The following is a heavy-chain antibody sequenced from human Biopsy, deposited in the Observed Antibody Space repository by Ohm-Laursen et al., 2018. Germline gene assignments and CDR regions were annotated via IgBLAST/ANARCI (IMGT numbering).Heavy chain of an antibody. CDR3: ATKLTGYFHH. D-gene: IGHD3-9*01. V-gene: IGHV1-69*06. J-gene: IGHJ1*01. Sequence: SVKVSCKAPGGTFSNYGVNWVRQAPGQGLEWLGGNIPILGTGDYAQKFQDRVTVAADTSTSTATMELRSLRSDDTAVYYCATKLTGYFHHWGQGTLVIGSS. CDR1: GGTFSNYG. CDR2: NIPILGTG.